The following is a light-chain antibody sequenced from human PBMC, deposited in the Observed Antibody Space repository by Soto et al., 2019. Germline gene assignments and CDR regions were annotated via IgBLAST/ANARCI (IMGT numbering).Light chain of an antibody. CDR1: ERISNY. Sequence: DIQLTQSPSSLSASVGDRVTITCRASERISNYLNWYQQKPGTAPKLLIWSSSTLPSGVPSRFSGSGSGTDFTLSISGLQPEDFAVYYCHQSYNTPRTFGQGTKVEVK. CDR2: SSS. J-gene: IGKJ1*01. V-gene: IGKV1-39*01. CDR3: HQSYNTPRT.